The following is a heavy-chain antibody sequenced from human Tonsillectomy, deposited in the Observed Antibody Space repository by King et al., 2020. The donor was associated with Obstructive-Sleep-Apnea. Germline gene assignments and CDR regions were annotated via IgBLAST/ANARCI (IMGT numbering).Heavy chain of an antibody. CDR3: ARDPHPKNYYDSSGYYYSAFDI. J-gene: IGHJ3*02. Sequence: VQLQESGPGLVKPSETLSLTCTVSGGSISSYYWSWIRQPPGKGLEWIGYIYYSGSTNYNPSLKSRVTISVDTSKNQFSLKLSSVTAADTAVYYCARDPHPKNYYDSSGYYYSAFDIWGQGTMVTVSS. D-gene: IGHD3-22*01. CDR2: IYYSGST. V-gene: IGHV4-59*01. CDR1: GGSISSYY.